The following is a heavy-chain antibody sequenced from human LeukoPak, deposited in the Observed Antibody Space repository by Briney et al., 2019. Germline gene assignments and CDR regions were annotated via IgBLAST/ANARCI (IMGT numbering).Heavy chain of an antibody. CDR3: ARDTPYGPYYDILTGGTNDAFDI. CDR2: IYHSGST. D-gene: IGHD3-9*01. V-gene: IGHV4-4*02. J-gene: IGHJ3*02. Sequence: PSETLSLTCAVSGGSISSSNWWSWVRQPPGKGLEWIGEIYHSGSTNYNPSLKSRVTISVDKSKNQFSLKLSSVTAADTAVYYCARDTPYGPYYDILTGGTNDAFDIWGQGTMVTVSS. CDR1: GGSISSSNW.